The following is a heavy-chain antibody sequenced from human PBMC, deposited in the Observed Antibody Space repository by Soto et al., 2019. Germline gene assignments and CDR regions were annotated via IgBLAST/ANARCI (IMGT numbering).Heavy chain of an antibody. J-gene: IGHJ6*03. CDR2: ISGSGDNT. Sequence: EVQLLESGGGLVQPGGSLRLSCAASGFTFSSYALNWVRQAPGKGLEWVSVISGSGDNTYYADSVKGRFTISRDNSKTTLYLQMNSLIAEHTAVYYCAKDFGTDECWSAYYTYSYLDVWGKRTGVTVSS. CDR1: GFTFSSYA. D-gene: IGHD3-3*01. V-gene: IGHV3-23*01. CDR3: AKDFGTDECWSAYYTYSYLDV.